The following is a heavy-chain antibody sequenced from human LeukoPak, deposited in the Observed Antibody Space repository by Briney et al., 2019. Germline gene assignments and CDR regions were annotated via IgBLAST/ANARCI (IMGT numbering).Heavy chain of an antibody. J-gene: IGHJ4*02. D-gene: IGHD3-10*01. V-gene: IGHV4-59*01. CDR2: IYYSGST. CDR3: ARGNPYGDRSLDY. CDR1: GDSIRTYY. Sequence: PSETLSLTCTVSGDSIRTYYWSWIRPPPGKGLEWIGYIYYSGSTNYNPSLKSRVTISVDTSKNQFSLKLRSVTAADTAVYYCARGNPYGDRSLDYWGQGTLVTVSS.